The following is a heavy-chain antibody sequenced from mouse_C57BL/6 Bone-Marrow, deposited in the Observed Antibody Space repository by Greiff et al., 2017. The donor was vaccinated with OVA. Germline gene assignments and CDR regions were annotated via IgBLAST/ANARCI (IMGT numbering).Heavy chain of an antibody. Sequence: EVQRVESGAELVRPGASVKLSCTASGFNIKDDYMHWVKQRPEQGLEWIGWIDPENGDTEYASKFQGKATITADTSSNTAYLQLSSPTSEDTAVYYCTTEGYSNYGAWFAYWGQGTLVTVSA. J-gene: IGHJ3*01. CDR1: GFNIKDDY. CDR3: TTEGYSNYGAWFAY. D-gene: IGHD2-5*01. V-gene: IGHV14-4*01. CDR2: IDPENGDT.